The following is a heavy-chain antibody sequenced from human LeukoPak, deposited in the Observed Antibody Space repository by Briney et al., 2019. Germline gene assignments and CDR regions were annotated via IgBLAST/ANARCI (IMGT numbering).Heavy chain of an antibody. J-gene: IGHJ4*02. D-gene: IGHD2-15*01. V-gene: IGHV3-23*01. CDR3: GKTTVGYSSGRYPGWPVDY. CDR2: IFGSGGSP. CDR1: GFTFNSYA. Sequence: AGSLRLSCAASGFTFNSYAMYWVRQAPGKGLEWISGIFGSGGSPHYADSVKGRFTISRDNSQNTVYLQLDSLRVEDTAIYYCGKTTVGYSSGRYPGWPVDYWGQGALVTVSS.